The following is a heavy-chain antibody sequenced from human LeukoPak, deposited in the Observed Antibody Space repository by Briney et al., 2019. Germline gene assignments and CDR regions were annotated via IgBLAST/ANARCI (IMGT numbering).Heavy chain of an antibody. CDR2: IISIFGTA. J-gene: IGHJ4*02. D-gene: IGHD2-15*01. CDR1: GGTFSSYA. Sequence: GASVKVSCKASGGTFSSYAISWVRQAPGQGLEWMGRIISIFGTANYAQEFQGRVTITTDESTSTAYIDLSSLRSEDTAVYYCARDLGGSSGYWGQGTLVTVSS. V-gene: IGHV1-69*05. CDR3: ARDLGGSSGY.